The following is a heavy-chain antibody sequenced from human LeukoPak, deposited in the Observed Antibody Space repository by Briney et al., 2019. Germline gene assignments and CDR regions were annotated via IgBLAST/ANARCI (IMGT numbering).Heavy chain of an antibody. CDR2: TRNKTKSYTT. CDR1: GFTFSDLY. J-gene: IGHJ6*04. V-gene: IGHV3-72*01. Sequence: GGSLRLSCAASGFTFSDLYMDWGRHGPGKGLEWVGRTRNKTKSYTTEYAASVKDRFSILKEDSNNSPYLQMNSLKSEDTAVYYCARVVVLLGHYVLDVWAKGTTVSV. CDR3: ARVVVLLGHYVLDV. D-gene: IGHD2-2*01.